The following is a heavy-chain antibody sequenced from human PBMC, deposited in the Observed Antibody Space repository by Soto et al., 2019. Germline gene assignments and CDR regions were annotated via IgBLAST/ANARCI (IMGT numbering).Heavy chain of an antibody. CDR1: GYSFTSYW. Sequence: GESLKISCKGSGYSFTSYWIGWVRQMPGKGLEWMGIIYPGDSDTRYSPSFQGQVTISADKSISTAYLQWSSLKASDTAMYYCARHPRVVPAATGFDYWGQGTLVTVSS. CDR2: IYPGDSDT. CDR3: ARHPRVVPAATGFDY. V-gene: IGHV5-51*01. J-gene: IGHJ4*02. D-gene: IGHD2-2*01.